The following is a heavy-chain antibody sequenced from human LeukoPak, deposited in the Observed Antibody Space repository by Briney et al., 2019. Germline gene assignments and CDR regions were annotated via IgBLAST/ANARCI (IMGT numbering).Heavy chain of an antibody. J-gene: IGHJ3*02. CDR2: ISDDGSNK. D-gene: IGHD6-19*01. V-gene: IGHV3-30*18. CDR3: AKDSGIAVAGTLRAFDI. Sequence: GRSMRLSCAASGFTFSSYGMHWVRQAPGKGLEWVAVISDDGSNKYFADSVKGRFTISRDNSKNTLYLQMNSLRAEDTAVYYCAKDSGIAVAGTLRAFDIWGQGTMVTAS. CDR1: GFTFSSYG.